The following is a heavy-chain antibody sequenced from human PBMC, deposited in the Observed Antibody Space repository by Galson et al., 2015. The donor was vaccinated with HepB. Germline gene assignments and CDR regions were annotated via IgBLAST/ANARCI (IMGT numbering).Heavy chain of an antibody. J-gene: IGHJ4*02. V-gene: IGHV3-21*01. CDR1: GFTFSSYS. CDR2: ISSSSSYI. CDR3: ARDVPYYYDSSGHQLDY. Sequence: SLRLSCAASGFTFSSYSMNWVRQAPGKGLEWVSSISSSSSYIYYADSVKGRFTISRDNAKNSLYLQMNSLRAEDTAVYYCARDVPYYYDSSGHQLDYWGQGTLVTVSS. D-gene: IGHD3-22*01.